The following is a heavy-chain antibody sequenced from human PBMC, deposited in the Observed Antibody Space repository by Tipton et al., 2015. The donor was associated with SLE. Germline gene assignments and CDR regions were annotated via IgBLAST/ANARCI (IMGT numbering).Heavy chain of an antibody. V-gene: IGHV4-39*07. CDR2: IYYSGST. D-gene: IGHD6-13*01. J-gene: IGHJ1*01. CDR3: ARGRIAAACTPRNFQH. Sequence: TLSLTCTVSGGSISSSSYYWGWIRQPPGKGLEWIGGIYYSGSTNYKPSLKSRVTISVDTSKNQFSLKLSSVTAADTAVYYCARGRIAAACTPRNFQHWGQGTLVTVSS. CDR1: GGSISSSSYY.